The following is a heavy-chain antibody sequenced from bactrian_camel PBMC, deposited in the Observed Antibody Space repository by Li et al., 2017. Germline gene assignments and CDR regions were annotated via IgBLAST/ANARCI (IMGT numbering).Heavy chain of an antibody. Sequence: VQLVESGGGSVAAGGSLRLSCVASGATQDIGCMGWFRQVPGLEREGIGSIDSDGITTYADSLKARFTISRDNAKSTLYLQMNNLKPEDTAMYYCAADLFRVTACGAGYVPDFPYRGQGTQVTVS. CDR1: GATQDIGC. J-gene: IGHJ6*01. CDR2: IDSDGIT. V-gene: IGHV3S53*01. D-gene: IGHD5*01. CDR3: AADLFRVTACGAGYVPDFPY.